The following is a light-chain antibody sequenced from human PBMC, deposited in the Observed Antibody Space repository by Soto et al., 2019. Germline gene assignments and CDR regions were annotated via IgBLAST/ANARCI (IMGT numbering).Light chain of an antibody. CDR1: SSNIGAGYD. V-gene: IGLV1-40*01. J-gene: IGLJ2*01. CDR3: QSYDSSLTVV. CDR2: GNS. Sequence: QAVVTQPPSVSGARGQRVTISCTGSSSNIGAGYDVHWYRQLPGAAPKLLVFGNSNRPSGVPDRFSGSKSGTSASLAITGLHADDEADYYCQSYDSSLTVVFGGGTKVTVL.